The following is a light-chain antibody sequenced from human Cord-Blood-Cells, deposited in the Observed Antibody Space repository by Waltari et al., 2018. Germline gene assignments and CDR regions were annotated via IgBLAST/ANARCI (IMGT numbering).Light chain of an antibody. Sequence: QSALTQPASVSGSPGQSITLSCPGTSSDVGSYNLVSCYQQPPAKAPKLIIYEGSKRPSGVSNRCSGSKSGNTASLTISGLQAEDEADYYCCSYAGSSTFYVFGTGTKVTVL. CDR2: EGS. CDR1: SSDVGSYNL. J-gene: IGLJ1*01. CDR3: CSYAGSSTFYV. V-gene: IGLV2-23*01.